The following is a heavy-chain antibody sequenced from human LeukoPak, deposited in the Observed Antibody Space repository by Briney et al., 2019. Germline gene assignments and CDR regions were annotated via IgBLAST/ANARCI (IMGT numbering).Heavy chain of an antibody. CDR3: AREGPDSSGYYPYYFDY. CDR2: IYTSGST. J-gene: IGHJ4*02. CDR1: GGSISSYY. Sequence: SETLSLTCTVSGGSISSYYWSWIRQPAGKGLEWIGRIYTSGSTNYNPSLKSRVTMSVDTSKNQFSLKLSSVTAADTAVYYCAREGPDSSGYYPYYFDYWGQGTLVTVSS. V-gene: IGHV4-4*07. D-gene: IGHD3-22*01.